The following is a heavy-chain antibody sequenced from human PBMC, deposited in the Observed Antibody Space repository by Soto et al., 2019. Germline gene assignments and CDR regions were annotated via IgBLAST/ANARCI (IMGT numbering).Heavy chain of an antibody. Sequence: GESLKISCKGSGYSFTSYWIGWVRQMPGKGLEWMGIIYPGDSNTRYSPSLQGQVTISVDKSISTAYLQWSSLKATDTAMYYCARHAYDFWXGHPNPRYYYGMDVWGQGTTVTVSS. CDR1: GYSFTSYW. V-gene: IGHV5-51*01. J-gene: IGHJ6*02. CDR2: IYPGDSNT. D-gene: IGHD3-3*01. CDR3: ARHAYDFWXGHPNPRYYYGMDV.